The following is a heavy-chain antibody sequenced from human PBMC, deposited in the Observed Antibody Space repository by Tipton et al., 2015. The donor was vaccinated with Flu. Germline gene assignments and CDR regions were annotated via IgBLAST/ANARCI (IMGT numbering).Heavy chain of an antibody. D-gene: IGHD6-13*01. Sequence: SLRLSCAAPGLTFNRYWMHWVRQAPGKGLVWVSRINSDGSSTSYADSVKGRFTITGDNAKSTLYLQMNSLRAEDTAVYYCVRGLSSSYYNGDAYDIWGKGTMVTVSS. CDR1: GLTFNRYW. V-gene: IGHV3-74*01. CDR3: VRGLSSSYYNGDAYDI. J-gene: IGHJ3*02. CDR2: INSDGSST.